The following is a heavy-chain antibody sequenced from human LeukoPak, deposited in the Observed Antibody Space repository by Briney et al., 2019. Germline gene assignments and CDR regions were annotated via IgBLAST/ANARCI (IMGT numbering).Heavy chain of an antibody. V-gene: IGHV1-8*01. D-gene: IGHD4-17*01. CDR1: GYTFTSYD. CDR2: MNPNSGNT. CDR3: ARASDGDGDYDY. J-gene: IGHJ4*02. Sequence: ASVKVSCKASGYTFTSYDINWVRQATGQGLEWMGWMNPNSGNTGYAQKFQGRVTMTRNTSISTAYMELSSLRSEDTAVYYCARASDGDGDYDYWGQRTLVTVSS.